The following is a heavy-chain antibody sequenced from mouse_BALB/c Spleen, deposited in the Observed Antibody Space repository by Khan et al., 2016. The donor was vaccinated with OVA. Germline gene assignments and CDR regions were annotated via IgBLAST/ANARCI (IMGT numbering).Heavy chain of an antibody. Sequence: QVQLQQSGAELARPGASVKLSCKASGYTFTDYNINWVKQRTGQGLEWIGEIYPGSNNTYYNEKFKGKATLTADNSSSTAYMQLSSLTSEDSAVYFGAREWGAWFPYWGKGTLVTVSA. V-gene: IGHV1-77*01. CDR3: AREWGAWFPY. CDR1: GYTFTDYN. J-gene: IGHJ3*01. CDR2: IYPGSNNT.